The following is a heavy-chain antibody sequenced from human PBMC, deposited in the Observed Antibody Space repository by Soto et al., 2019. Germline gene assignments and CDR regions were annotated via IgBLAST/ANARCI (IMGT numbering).Heavy chain of an antibody. V-gene: IGHV1-2*04. J-gene: IGHJ4*02. Sequence: ASVKVSCKASGYTFAGYYMHWVRQAPGQGLEWMGWINPNSGGTNYAQKFQGWVTMTRDTSISTAYMELSRLRSDDTAVYYCAREALEGEYDYWGQGTLVTVSS. CDR3: AREALEGEYDY. CDR1: GYTFAGYY. CDR2: INPNSGGT. D-gene: IGHD3-3*01.